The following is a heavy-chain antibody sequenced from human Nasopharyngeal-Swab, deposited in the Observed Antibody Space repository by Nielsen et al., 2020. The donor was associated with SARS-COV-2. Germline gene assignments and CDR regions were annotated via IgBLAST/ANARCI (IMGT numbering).Heavy chain of an antibody. J-gene: IGHJ3*02. V-gene: IGHV5-10-1*01. CDR1: GYSFSNYW. Sequence: GESLKISCAGSGYSFSNYWISWVRQVPGKGLEWMGTVDPSDSSTDYSPSLRGHVTISVDRSISTAYLQWSSLKASDTAMYYCARQYQNYFGSGDYHGAFDIWGQGTMVTVSS. D-gene: IGHD3-10*01. CDR2: VDPSDSST. CDR3: ARQYQNYFGSGDYHGAFDI.